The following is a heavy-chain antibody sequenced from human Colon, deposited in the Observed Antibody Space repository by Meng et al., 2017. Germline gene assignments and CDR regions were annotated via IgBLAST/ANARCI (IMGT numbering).Heavy chain of an antibody. D-gene: IGHD4/OR15-4a*01. Sequence: KVSCKGSGYSFSNYWIGWVRQMPGQGLEWMGNIFPADSDTRYSPSFRGHGTISVDKSSSTAYLQWTTLGASDTATYYCARLRDYGDDRAFAYWGQGTLVTVSS. CDR2: IFPADSDT. J-gene: IGHJ4*02. CDR1: GYSFSNYW. V-gene: IGHV5-51*01. CDR3: ARLRDYGDDRAFAY.